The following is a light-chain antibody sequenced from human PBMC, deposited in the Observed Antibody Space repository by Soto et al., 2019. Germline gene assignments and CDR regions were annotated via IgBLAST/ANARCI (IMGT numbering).Light chain of an antibody. V-gene: IGLV2-11*01. Sequence: QSALTQPRSVSGSPGQSVTISCTGTRSDVGGYNYVSWYQQHPGKASKLMIYDVSKRPSGVPDRFSGSKSGNTASLTISGLQAEDEADYYCCSYAGSYTYVFGTGTKLTVL. J-gene: IGLJ1*01. CDR2: DVS. CDR1: RSDVGGYNY. CDR3: CSYAGSYTYV.